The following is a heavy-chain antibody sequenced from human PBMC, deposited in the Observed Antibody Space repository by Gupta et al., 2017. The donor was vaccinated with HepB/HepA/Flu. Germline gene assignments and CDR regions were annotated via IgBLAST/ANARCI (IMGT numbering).Heavy chain of an antibody. CDR3: ARIDLGWEAVAAWTLKYVLPKYYYYGMDV. CDR2: IFSNDEK. Sequence: QVTLKESGPVLVKPTETLTLTCTVSGFSLSNARMGVSWIRQPPGKALERLAHIFSNDEKSYSTSLKSRLTISKDTSKSQVVLTMTNMDPVDTATYYCARIDLGWEAVAAWTLKYVLPKYYYYGMDVWGQGTTVTVSS. J-gene: IGHJ6*02. D-gene: IGHD6-19*01. V-gene: IGHV2-26*01. CDR1: GFSLSNARMG.